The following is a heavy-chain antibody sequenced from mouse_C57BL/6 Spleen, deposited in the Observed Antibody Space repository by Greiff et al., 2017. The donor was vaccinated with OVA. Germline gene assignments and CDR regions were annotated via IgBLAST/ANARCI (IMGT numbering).Heavy chain of an antibody. CDR1: GYAFSSSW. J-gene: IGHJ4*01. CDR3: ARRYYGNFYAMDY. D-gene: IGHD2-1*01. Sequence: VKLMESGPELVKPGASVKISCKASGYAFSSSWMNWVKQRPGKGLEWIGRIYPGDGDTNYNGKFKGKATLTADKSSSTAYMQLSSLTSEDSAVYFCARRYYGNFYAMDYWGQGTSVTVSS. CDR2: IYPGDGDT. V-gene: IGHV1-82*01.